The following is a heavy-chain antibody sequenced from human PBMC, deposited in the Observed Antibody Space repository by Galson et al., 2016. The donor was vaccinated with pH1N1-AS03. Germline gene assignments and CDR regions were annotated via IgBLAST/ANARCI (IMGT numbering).Heavy chain of an antibody. J-gene: IGHJ4*02. D-gene: IGHD6-19*01. V-gene: IGHV2-5*01. CDR1: GFSLSTGGEG. CDR2: IYWNDDE. Sequence: PALVKPTQTLTLTCTFSGFSLSTGGEGVGWLRQPPGKALEWLALIYWNDDERYSPSLKSRLTITKDTSKNQVVLTMTNMEPVDTATYYCAHRGDSGGWSRVYFDAWGQGILVTVSS. CDR3: AHRGDSGGWSRVYFDA.